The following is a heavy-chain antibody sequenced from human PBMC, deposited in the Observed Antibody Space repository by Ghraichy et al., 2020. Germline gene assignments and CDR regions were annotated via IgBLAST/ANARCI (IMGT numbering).Heavy chain of an antibody. Sequence: GASLNISCEASGFTFSSYAMSWVRQTPGKGLEWVSGISGSGDSTYYADSVKGRFTISRDNSKNTLYLQVNSLRAEDTAVYYCAKGIAAGTTTISYFYNGLDVWGHGTTVTVSS. V-gene: IGHV3-23*01. CDR1: GFTFSSYA. J-gene: IGHJ6*02. D-gene: IGHD6-13*01. CDR2: ISGSGDST. CDR3: AKGIAAGTTTISYFYNGLDV.